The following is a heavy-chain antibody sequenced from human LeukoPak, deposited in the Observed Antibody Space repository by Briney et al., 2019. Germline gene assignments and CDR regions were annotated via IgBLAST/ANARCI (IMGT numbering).Heavy chain of an antibody. CDR3: ARGRITIFGVAAI. CDR2: ISSSSSYI. J-gene: IGHJ4*02. D-gene: IGHD3-3*01. CDR1: GFTFSSYS. Sequence: PGGSLRLSCAASGFTFSSYSMNWVRQAPGKGLEWVSSISSSSSYIYYADSVKGRFTISRDNAKNSLYLQMSSLRAEDTAVYYCARGRITIFGVAAIWGQGTLVTVSS. V-gene: IGHV3-21*01.